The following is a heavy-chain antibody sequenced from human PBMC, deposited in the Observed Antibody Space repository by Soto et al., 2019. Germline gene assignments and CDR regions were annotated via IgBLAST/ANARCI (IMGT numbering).Heavy chain of an antibody. D-gene: IGHD3-9*01. CDR1: DDSINSDKYY. CDR3: ARLEGLATISYYFDF. J-gene: IGHJ4*02. Sequence: SETLSLTCSVSDDSINSDKYYWGWIRQPPGKGLEWIGSVYYRGNAYYNPSLQTRVTISLDKSKSQFSLKLNSVTAADSAVYYCARLEGLATISYYFDFWGPGALVTVSS. V-gene: IGHV4-39*01. CDR2: VYYRGNA.